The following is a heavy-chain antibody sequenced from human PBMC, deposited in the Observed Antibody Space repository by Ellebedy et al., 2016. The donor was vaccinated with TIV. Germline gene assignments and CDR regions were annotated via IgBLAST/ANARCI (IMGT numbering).Heavy chain of an antibody. D-gene: IGHD2-15*01. J-gene: IGHJ4*02. CDR1: GFTFSSYA. Sequence: GESLKISXAASGFTFSSYAMSWVRQAPGKGLEWVSAISGSGGSTYYADSVKGRFTISRDNSKNTLYLQMSSLRAEDTAVYYCVRDASYCSGGSCYHDYWGQGTLVTVSS. CDR2: ISGSGGST. CDR3: VRDASYCSGGSCYHDY. V-gene: IGHV3-23*01.